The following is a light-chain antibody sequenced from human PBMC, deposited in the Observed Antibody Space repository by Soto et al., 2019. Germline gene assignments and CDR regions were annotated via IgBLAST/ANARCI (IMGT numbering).Light chain of an antibody. J-gene: IGKJ2*01. CDR3: QQYGSSPYT. CDR1: QRVSSRF. V-gene: IGKV3-20*01. Sequence: EIVLTQSPGTLSLSPGERATLSCRASQRVSSRFLAWYQQKPGQAPRLLMYVASSRATGIPDRFSGTGSGKDFTLTISRLEPEDFAVYYCQQYGSSPYTFGLGTKVDIK. CDR2: VAS.